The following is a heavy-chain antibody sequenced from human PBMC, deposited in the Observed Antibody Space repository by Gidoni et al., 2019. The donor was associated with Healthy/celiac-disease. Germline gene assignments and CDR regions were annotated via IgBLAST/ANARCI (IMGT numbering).Heavy chain of an antibody. CDR3: ARDRTIFGVVTPSDAFDI. V-gene: IGHV3-66*02. D-gene: IGHD3-3*01. J-gene: IGHJ3*02. Sequence: EVQLVESGGGLVQPGGSLRLSCEASGFTVSSNYMSWVRQAPGKGLEWVSVIYSGGSTYYADSVKGRFTISRDNSKNTLYLQMNSLRAEDTAVYYCARDRTIFGVVTPSDAFDIWGQGTMVTVSS. CDR2: IYSGGST. CDR1: GFTVSSNY.